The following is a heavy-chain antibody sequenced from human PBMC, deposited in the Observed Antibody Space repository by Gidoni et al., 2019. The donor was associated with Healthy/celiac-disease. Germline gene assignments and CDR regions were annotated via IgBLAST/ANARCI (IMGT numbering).Heavy chain of an antibody. J-gene: IGHJ1*01. D-gene: IGHD3-22*01. Sequence: QVQLQQWGAGLLKPSETLSLTCAVYGGSFSGYYWSWIRQPPGKGLEWIGEINHSGSTNYNPSLKSRVTISVDTSKNQFSLKLSSVTAADTAVYYCARGGVEYYERRARGPRYFQHWGQGTLVTVSS. CDR2: INHSGST. CDR1: GGSFSGYY. CDR3: ARGGVEYYERRARGPRYFQH. V-gene: IGHV4-34*01.